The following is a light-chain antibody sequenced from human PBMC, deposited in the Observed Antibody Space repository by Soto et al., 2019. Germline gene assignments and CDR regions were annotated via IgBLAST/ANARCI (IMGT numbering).Light chain of an antibody. CDR2: HAS. V-gene: IGKV1-27*01. CDR1: QDIGSY. CDR3: QNYNRAVFT. Sequence: DIQMTQSPSSLSASVGARVTITCRASQDIGSYLAWYQQRPGKVPDLLIYHASILQSGVPSRFSGSGSGTDFTLTITSLWPEDVATYYCQNYNRAVFTFGPGTKVGI. J-gene: IGKJ3*01.